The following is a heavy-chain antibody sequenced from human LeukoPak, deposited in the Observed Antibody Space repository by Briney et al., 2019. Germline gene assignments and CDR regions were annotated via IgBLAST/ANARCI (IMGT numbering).Heavy chain of an antibody. CDR1: GGSISSYY. D-gene: IGHD6-19*01. CDR3: ARIRVWGVADTHSCHFDP. J-gene: IGHJ5*02. CDR2: IYYSGST. V-gene: IGHV4-59*01. Sequence: SETLSLTCTVSGGSISSYYWSWIRQPPGKGLEWIGYIYYSGSTNYNPSLKSRVTISVDTSKNQFSLKLSSVTAADTALYFCARIRVWGVADTHSCHFDPWGQGTLVTVSS.